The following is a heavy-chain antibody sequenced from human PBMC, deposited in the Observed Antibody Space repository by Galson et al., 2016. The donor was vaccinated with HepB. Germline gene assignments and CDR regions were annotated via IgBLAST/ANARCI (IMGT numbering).Heavy chain of an antibody. Sequence: SLRLSCATSGFTFTNYWMHWVRQAPGKGLEWVANIKQDGTENYADFVKGRFTISRDNSKNTVYLQMSSLRVDDTAVYYCAKVGWREYDGYWGQGTLVTVSS. V-gene: IGHV3-7*05. CDR3: AKVGWREYDGY. CDR2: IKQDGTE. D-gene: IGHD3-10*01. J-gene: IGHJ4*02. CDR1: GFTFTNYW.